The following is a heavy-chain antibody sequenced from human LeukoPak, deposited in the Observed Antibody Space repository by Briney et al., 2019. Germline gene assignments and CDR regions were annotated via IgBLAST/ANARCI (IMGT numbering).Heavy chain of an antibody. V-gene: IGHV4-39*01. CDR1: GGSISNTNYY. D-gene: IGHD1-26*01. CDR2: IYYSGAT. Sequence: SETLSLTCTVSGGSISNTNYYWGWIRQPPGKGLEWIGSIYYSGATYYNPSLKSRVTISVDTSKNQFSLKLSSVTAADTAVYYCATGRVGFDYWGQGTLVTVSS. CDR3: ATGRVGFDY. J-gene: IGHJ4*02.